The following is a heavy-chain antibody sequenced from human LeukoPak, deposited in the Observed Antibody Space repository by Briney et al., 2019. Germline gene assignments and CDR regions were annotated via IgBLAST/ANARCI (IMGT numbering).Heavy chain of an antibody. CDR2: ISGSGGST. J-gene: IGHJ4*02. CDR3: ATDSSGYYRAHYFDY. CDR1: GFTFSNCA. D-gene: IGHD3-22*01. V-gene: IGHV3-23*01. Sequence: GGSLRLSCAASGFTFSNCAMSWVRQAPGKGLEWVSAISGSGGSTYYADSVRGRFTISRDNSKKTLYMQMNSLRAEDTAVYYCATDSSGYYRAHYFDYWGQGTLVTVSS.